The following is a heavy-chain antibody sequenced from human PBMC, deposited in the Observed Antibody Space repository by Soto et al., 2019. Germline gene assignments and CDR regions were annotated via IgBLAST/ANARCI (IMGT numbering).Heavy chain of an antibody. CDR3: ARPGTILGRNGMDV. CDR1: GYTFNTYG. V-gene: IGHV1-18*04. D-gene: IGHD3-3*01. J-gene: IGHJ6*02. Sequence: QAQLVQSGAEVKKPGASVKVSCKTSGYTFNTYGISWVRQVPGQGPEWMGWISGYNGYTKYAQKFQGRVTMTTDTSTSTAYMDMRSLRSDATAVYYGARPGTILGRNGMDVWGQGTTVIVSS. CDR2: ISGYNGYT.